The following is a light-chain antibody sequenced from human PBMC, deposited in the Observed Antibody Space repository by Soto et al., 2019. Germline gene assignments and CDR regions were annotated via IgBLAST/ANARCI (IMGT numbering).Light chain of an antibody. CDR1: QSVSSSY. Sequence: EIVLTQSPGTLSLSPGERATLSCRASQSVSSSYLAWYQQKPGQAPRLLIYGASRRATGIPDRFSGSGSGTDFALTISRLEPEDFAVYYCQQYGSSTPLTFGGGNKVEIK. V-gene: IGKV3-20*01. CDR3: QQYGSSTPLT. J-gene: IGKJ4*01. CDR2: GAS.